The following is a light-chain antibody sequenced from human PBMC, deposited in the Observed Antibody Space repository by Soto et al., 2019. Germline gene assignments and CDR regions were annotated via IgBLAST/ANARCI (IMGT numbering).Light chain of an antibody. Sequence: DIQMTQSPSTLSASVGDRVTTTCRASQSISSWLAWYQQKPGKAPKLLIYKASSLESGVPSRFSGRASGTEFTLTISSLQPDDFATYYCQQYNSYPLTFGGGTKVEIK. CDR2: KAS. V-gene: IGKV1-5*03. CDR1: QSISSW. J-gene: IGKJ4*01. CDR3: QQYNSYPLT.